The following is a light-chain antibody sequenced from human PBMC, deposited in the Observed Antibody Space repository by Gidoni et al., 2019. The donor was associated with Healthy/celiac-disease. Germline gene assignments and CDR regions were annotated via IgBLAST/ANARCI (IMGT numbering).Light chain of an antibody. V-gene: IGKV1-39*01. Sequence: DIQMTQSPSSLSASVGDRVTITCRASQSISSYLNWYQQKPWKAPKLLIYAASSLQSGVPSRFSGSGSGTEFTLTISSLQPEDFATYYCQQSYSTRFTFGPGTKVDIK. J-gene: IGKJ3*01. CDR1: QSISSY. CDR2: AAS. CDR3: QQSYSTRFT.